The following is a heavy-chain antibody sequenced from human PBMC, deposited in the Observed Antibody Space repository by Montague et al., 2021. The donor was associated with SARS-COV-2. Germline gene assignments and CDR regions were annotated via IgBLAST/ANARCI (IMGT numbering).Heavy chain of an antibody. D-gene: IGHD4-23*01. J-gene: IGHJ5*01. CDR3: ARELGTVVTLDS. V-gene: IGHV2-70*11. CDR1: GISLSTSGMC. Sequence: VKPTQTLTLTCTFSGISLSTSGMCVSWIRQPPGKALEWLARIDWEDDKYYSTSLKTRLTISKDTSKNQVVLTMTNMDPVDTATYYCARELGTVVTLDSWGQGTLVTVSS. CDR2: IDWEDDK.